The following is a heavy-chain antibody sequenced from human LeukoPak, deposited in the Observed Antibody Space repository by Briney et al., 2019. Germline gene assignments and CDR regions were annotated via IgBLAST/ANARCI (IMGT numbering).Heavy chain of an antibody. CDR3: ARDSRPYYYDSSGSMVLDY. Sequence: ASVKVSCKASGYTFTNYDINWVRQATGQGLEWMGRINPNSGGTNYAQKFQGRVTMTRDTSISTAYMELSRLRSDDTAVYYCARDSRPYYYDSSGSMVLDYWGQGTLVTVSS. CDR1: GYTFTNYD. V-gene: IGHV1-2*06. J-gene: IGHJ4*02. CDR2: INPNSGGT. D-gene: IGHD3-22*01.